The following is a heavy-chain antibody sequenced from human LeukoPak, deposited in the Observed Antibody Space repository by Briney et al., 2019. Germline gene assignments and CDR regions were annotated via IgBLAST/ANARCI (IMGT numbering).Heavy chain of an antibody. J-gene: IGHJ4*02. D-gene: IGHD6-19*01. CDR2: IRSKANSYAT. V-gene: IGHV3-73*01. CDR3: AKAAVGGWQWLVGFDY. Sequence: GGSLRLSCAASGFTFSGSAMHWVRQASGKGLEWVGRIRSKANSYATAYAASVKGRFTISRDNSKNTLYLQMNSLRAEDTAVYYCAKAAVGGWQWLVGFDYWGQGTLVTVSS. CDR1: GFTFSGSA.